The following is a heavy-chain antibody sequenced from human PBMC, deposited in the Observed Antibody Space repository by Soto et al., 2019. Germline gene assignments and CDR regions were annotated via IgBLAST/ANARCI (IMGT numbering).Heavy chain of an antibody. V-gene: IGHV2-5*02. CDR2: IYWDDAK. CDR1: GFSLSTGGVG. CDR3: AHSRCGGDDLQSYSSHYYYGMDV. Sequence: QITLKASGPSLVKPTQTLTLTCTFSGFSLSTGGVGVGWIRQPAGQALEWLALIYWDDAKRYSLSLRSRLTVTKDTSKNQAVLTMTNMDPGYTATYDCAHSRCGGDDLQSYSSHYYYGMDVRGQGTTVTVSS. J-gene: IGHJ6*02. D-gene: IGHD2-21*02.